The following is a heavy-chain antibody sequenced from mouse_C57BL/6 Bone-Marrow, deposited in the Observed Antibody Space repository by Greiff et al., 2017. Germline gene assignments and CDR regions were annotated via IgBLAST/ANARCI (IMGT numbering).Heavy chain of an antibody. CDR3: ARYPWGGNYYYYAMDY. V-gene: IGHV1-72*01. Sequence: QVQLQQPGAELVKPGASVKLSCKASGYTFTSYWMHWVKQRPGRGLEWIGRIDPNSGGTKYNEKFKSKATLTVDKPSSTAYMQLSSLTSEDSAVYYCARYPWGGNYYYYAMDYWGQGTSVTVSS. J-gene: IGHJ4*01. D-gene: IGHD2-1*01. CDR1: GYTFTSYW. CDR2: IDPNSGGT.